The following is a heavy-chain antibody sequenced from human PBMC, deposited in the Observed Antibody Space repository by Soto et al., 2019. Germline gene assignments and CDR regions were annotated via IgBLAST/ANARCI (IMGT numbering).Heavy chain of an antibody. J-gene: IGHJ4*02. D-gene: IGHD3-9*01. V-gene: IGHV3-23*01. CDR2: ISGGGGST. CDR1: GFSFAGYA. Sequence: PGGSLRLSCAASGFSFAGYALTWVRLAPGKGLEWVASISGGGGSTYYTDSVKGRFSISRDNSNRVVYLQMGSLTAGDTAVYYCAKTETFNGYYNAFDYWGQGTRSPSPQ. CDR3: AKTETFNGYYNAFDY.